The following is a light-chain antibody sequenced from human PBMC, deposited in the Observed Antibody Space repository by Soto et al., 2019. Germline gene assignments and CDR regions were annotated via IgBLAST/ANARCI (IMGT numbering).Light chain of an antibody. CDR2: VGNGGIVG. Sequence: QLVLTQPPSASASLGASVTLTCTLSSGYSNYKVDWYQQRPGKGPRFVLRVGNGGIVGSKGDGIPDRFSVLGSGLNRYLTIKNIQQEDESDSHCGSDAGSGSNVGDSLGGGTKLTVL. J-gene: IGLJ2*01. V-gene: IGLV9-49*01. CDR3: GSDAGSGSNVGDS. CDR1: SGYSNYK.